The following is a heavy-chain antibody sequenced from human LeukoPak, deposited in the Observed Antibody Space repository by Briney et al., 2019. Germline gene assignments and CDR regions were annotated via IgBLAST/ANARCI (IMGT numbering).Heavy chain of an antibody. Sequence: GGSLRLSCAASEFTFSSYSMNWVRQAPGKGLEWVSSISSSSNYIYYADSVKGRFTISRDNAKNSLYLQMNSVRAEDTAVYYCARARAYSSSWYGGGFDYWGQGTLVTVSS. V-gene: IGHV3-21*01. CDR1: EFTFSSYS. CDR2: ISSSSNYI. CDR3: ARARAYSSSWYGGGFDY. D-gene: IGHD6-13*01. J-gene: IGHJ4*02.